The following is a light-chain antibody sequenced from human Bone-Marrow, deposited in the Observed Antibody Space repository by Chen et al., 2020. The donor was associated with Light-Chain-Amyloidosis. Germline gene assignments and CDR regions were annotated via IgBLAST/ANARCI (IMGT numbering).Light chain of an antibody. V-gene: IGLV3-21*02. Sequence: SYVLTQPSSVSVAPGQTATIACGGNNSGATSVHWYQQTPGQAPLLVVNDDSDRPSGIPERLSDANSGNTANMTIRRVGAGDSADYYCQVWDRSSDRPVFGGGTNLAVL. J-gene: IGLJ3*02. CDR2: DDS. CDR1: NSGATS. CDR3: QVWDRSSDRPV.